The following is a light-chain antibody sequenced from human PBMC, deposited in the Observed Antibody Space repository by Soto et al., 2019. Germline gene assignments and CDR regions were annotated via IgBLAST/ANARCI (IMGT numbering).Light chain of an antibody. J-gene: IGKJ1*01. V-gene: IGKV4-1*01. Sequence: DIVMTQSPDSLAVSLGERATINCKSSQSVLYSSDNKNFLAWYQQKPGQPPKMLIYLASTRGPGVPDRFSGSGSGTDFTLIISSLQDEDVAVYYCQQYYSTPRTFGQGTRVEIK. CDR2: LAS. CDR3: QQYYSTPRT. CDR1: QSVLYSSDNKNF.